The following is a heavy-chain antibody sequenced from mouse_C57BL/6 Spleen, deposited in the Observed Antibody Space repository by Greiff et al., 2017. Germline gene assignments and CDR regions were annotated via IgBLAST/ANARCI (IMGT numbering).Heavy chain of an antibody. D-gene: IGHD2-12*01. CDR3: ARGSIITIAAMDY. Sequence: QVQLQQSGPELVKPGASVKLSCKASGYAFSSSWMHWVKQRPGKGLEWIGRIYPGDGDTNYNGKFKGKATLTADKSSSTAYMQLSSLTSEDSAVYYCARGSIITIAAMDYWGQGTSGTVSS. V-gene: IGHV1-82*01. CDR1: GYAFSSSW. J-gene: IGHJ4*01. CDR2: IYPGDGDT.